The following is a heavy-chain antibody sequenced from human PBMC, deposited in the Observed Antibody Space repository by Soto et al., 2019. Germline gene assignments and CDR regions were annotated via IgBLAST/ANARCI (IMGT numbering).Heavy chain of an antibody. D-gene: IGHD1-26*01. CDR1: RASIDTYS. Sequence: SETLSLTCTVSRASIDTYSCSCIRQPALKGLQWIGHIYSSGSANYSPSLKSRVSMSVDSSKNQISLKLSSVTAADTAVYYCATIVGANDYWGQGTLVTVSS. J-gene: IGHJ4*02. V-gene: IGHV4-4*07. CDR2: IYSSGSA. CDR3: ATIVGANDY.